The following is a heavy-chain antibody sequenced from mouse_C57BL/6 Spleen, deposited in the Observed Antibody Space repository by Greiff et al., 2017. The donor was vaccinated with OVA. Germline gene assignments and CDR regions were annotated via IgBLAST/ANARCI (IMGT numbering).Heavy chain of an antibody. J-gene: IGHJ1*03. Sequence: VQLQQPGAELVKPGASVKLSCKASGYTFTSYWMHWVKQRPGQGLEWIGNIYPGNGGTNYNEKFKSKATLTVDTSSSTAYMQLSSLTSEDAAVYYCARNYDGYHWYFDVWGTGTTVTVSS. CDR2: IYPGNGGT. V-gene: IGHV1-53*01. D-gene: IGHD2-3*01. CDR1: GYTFTSYW. CDR3: ARNYDGYHWYFDV.